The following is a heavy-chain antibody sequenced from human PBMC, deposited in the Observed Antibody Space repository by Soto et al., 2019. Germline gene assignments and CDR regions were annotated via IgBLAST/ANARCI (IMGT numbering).Heavy chain of an antibody. D-gene: IGHD2-2*01. CDR2: ISAYNGNT. V-gene: IGHV1-18*01. J-gene: IGHJ3*02. CDR3: ARVSGYCSSTSCYGAPNDAFDI. CDR1: GYTFTSYG. Sequence: ASVKVSCKASGYTFTSYGISWVRQAPGQGLEWMGWISAYNGNTNYAQKLQGRVTMTTETSTSTAYMELRSLRSDDTAVYYCARVSGYCSSTSCYGAPNDAFDIWGQGTMVTVSS.